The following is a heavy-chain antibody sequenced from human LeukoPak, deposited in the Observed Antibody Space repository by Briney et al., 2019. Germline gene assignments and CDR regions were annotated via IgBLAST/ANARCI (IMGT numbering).Heavy chain of an antibody. CDR3: ARDYLYDNDAFDI. J-gene: IGHJ3*02. CDR1: GFTFSSYS. D-gene: IGHD3-16*01. Sequence: PGGSLRLSCAASGFTFSSYSMNWVRQAPGKGLEWVSSISSSSYIYYADSVKGRFTISRDNAKNSLYLQMNSLRAEDTAVYYCARDYLYDNDAFDIWGQGTMVTVSS. CDR2: ISSSSYI. V-gene: IGHV3-21*01.